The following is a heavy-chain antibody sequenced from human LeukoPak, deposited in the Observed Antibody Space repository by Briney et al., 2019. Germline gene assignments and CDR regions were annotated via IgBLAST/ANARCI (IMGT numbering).Heavy chain of an antibody. CDR2: ISSSSSYI. D-gene: IGHD2-8*01. Sequence: GGSLRLSCTASGFTFSDYWMTWVRQAPGKGLEWVSSISSSSSYIYYADSVKGRFTISRDNAKNSLYLQMNSLRAEDTAVYYCARYLMYEIDYWGQGTLVTVSS. V-gene: IGHV3-21*01. CDR3: ARYLMYEIDY. CDR1: GFTFSDYW. J-gene: IGHJ4*02.